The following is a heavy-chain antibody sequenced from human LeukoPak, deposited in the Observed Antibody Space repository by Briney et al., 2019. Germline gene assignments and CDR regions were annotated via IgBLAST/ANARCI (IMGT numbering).Heavy chain of an antibody. D-gene: IGHD4-17*01. J-gene: IGHJ5*02. CDR3: ARWVTTGYNWFDP. CDR1: GGSFSGYY. Sequence: SETLSLTCAVYGGSFSGYYWSWIRQPPGKGLEWIGEINHSGSTNYNPSLKSQVTISVDTSKNQFSLKLSSVTAADTAVYYCARWVTTGYNWFDPWGQGTLVTVSS. CDR2: INHSGST. V-gene: IGHV4-34*01.